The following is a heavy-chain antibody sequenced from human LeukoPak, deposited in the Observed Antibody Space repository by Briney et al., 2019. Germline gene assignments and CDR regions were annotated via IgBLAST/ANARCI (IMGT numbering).Heavy chain of an antibody. V-gene: IGHV4-4*07. Sequence: SETLSLTRTVSGGSISSYYWSWIRQPAGKGLEWIGRIYTSGSTNYNPSLKSRVTMSVDTSKNQFSLKLNSVTAADTAVYHCARGRARSWRYAYFDYWGQGTLVTVSS. J-gene: IGHJ4*02. CDR1: GGSISSYY. CDR3: ARGRARSWRYAYFDY. D-gene: IGHD6-13*01. CDR2: IYTSGST.